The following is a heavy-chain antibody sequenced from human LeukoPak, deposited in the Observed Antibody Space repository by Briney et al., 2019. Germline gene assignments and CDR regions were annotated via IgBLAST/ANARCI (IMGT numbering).Heavy chain of an antibody. Sequence: SETLSLTCTVSGGTISSYYLSWIRQPPGKGLEWIAYIYSSGSTNYNPSLKRRLTISVDTSKNQFSLELCSVTAADTAVYYCAGDVIVGVVAANDMWGQGTMVTVSS. D-gene: IGHD2-15*01. CDR3: AGDVIVGVVAANDM. CDR2: IYSSGST. J-gene: IGHJ3*02. V-gene: IGHV4-59*01. CDR1: GGTISSYY.